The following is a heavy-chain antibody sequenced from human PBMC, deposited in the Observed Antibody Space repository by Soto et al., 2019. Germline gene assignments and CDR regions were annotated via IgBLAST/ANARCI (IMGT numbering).Heavy chain of an antibody. J-gene: IGHJ3*01. D-gene: IGHD3-16*01. CDR1: SGSIFTTNW. Sequence: QVQLQESGPGLVKPSGTLSLTCAASSGSIFTTNWWSWVRQSPGRGLQWIGDIYHSGSPKYNPSLKSRVSISIDKSNDRFFLNLTCVTAADTAVYYCARKPDVATAKVGGGYVFDVWGQGTMVTVSS. CDR2: IYHSGSP. V-gene: IGHV4-4*02. CDR3: ARKPDVATAKVGGGYVFDV.